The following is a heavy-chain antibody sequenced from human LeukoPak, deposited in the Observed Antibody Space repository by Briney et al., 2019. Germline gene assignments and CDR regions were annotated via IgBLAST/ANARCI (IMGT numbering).Heavy chain of an antibody. Sequence: KSGGSLRLSCAASGITFSDAWMSWVRQAPGKGLEWLGRIKTKSDGGTADYVAPVKDRFIIPRDDSKNTLYLQMNSLKTEDTAVYYCSTAIYDITWGQGTLVTVSS. D-gene: IGHD3-22*01. J-gene: IGHJ4*02. V-gene: IGHV3-15*01. CDR3: STAIYDIT. CDR1: GITFSDAW. CDR2: IKTKSDGGTA.